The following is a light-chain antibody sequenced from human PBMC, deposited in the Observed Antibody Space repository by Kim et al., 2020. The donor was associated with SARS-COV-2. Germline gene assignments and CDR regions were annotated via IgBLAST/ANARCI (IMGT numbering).Light chain of an antibody. CDR2: KVN. Sequence: QSALTQHPSASGSPGQSVTISCSGTSSDVGAYKYVSWYQQYPGKAPKLIIYKVNLRPSGVPDRFSGSKSGNTASLTVSGLQAEDETDYHCVSYEGSNSYVFESWTKGTVL. V-gene: IGLV2-8*01. CDR3: VSYEGSNSYV. J-gene: IGLJ1*01. CDR1: SSDVGAYKY.